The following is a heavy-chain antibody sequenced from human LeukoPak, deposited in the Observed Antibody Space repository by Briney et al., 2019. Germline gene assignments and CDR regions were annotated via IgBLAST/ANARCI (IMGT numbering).Heavy chain of an antibody. CDR2: ISSSSSYI. CDR3: AREAVAGNYFDY. CDR1: GFTFSSYS. V-gene: IGHV3-21*04. D-gene: IGHD6-19*01. Sequence: PGGSLRLSCAASGFTFSSYSMNWVRQAPGKGLEWVSSISSSSSYIYYADSVKGRFTISRDNAKNSLYLQMTSLRVEDTAVYYCAREAVAGNYFDYWGQGTLVTVSS. J-gene: IGHJ4*02.